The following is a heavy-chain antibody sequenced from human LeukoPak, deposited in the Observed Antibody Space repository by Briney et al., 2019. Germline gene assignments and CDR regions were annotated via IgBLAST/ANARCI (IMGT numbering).Heavy chain of an antibody. Sequence: GSSVKVSCKASGGTFSSYAISWVRQAPGQGLEWMGWISAYNGNTNYAQKLQGRVTMTTDTSTSTAYMELRSLRSDDTAVYYCARVKAQLSYDSSGYYYPGNYYYGMDVWGQGTTVTVSS. J-gene: IGHJ6*02. CDR3: ARVKAQLSYDSSGYYYPGNYYYGMDV. CDR2: ISAYNGNT. D-gene: IGHD3-22*01. CDR1: GGTFSSYA. V-gene: IGHV1-18*01.